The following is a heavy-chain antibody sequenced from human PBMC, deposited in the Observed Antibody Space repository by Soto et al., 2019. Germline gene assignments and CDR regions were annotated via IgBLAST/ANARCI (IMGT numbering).Heavy chain of an antibody. CDR1: GYTFTSYY. CDR2: INPSGGSI. CDR3: ARERRSSSSSFDY. D-gene: IGHD6-13*01. V-gene: IGHV1-46*01. Sequence: QVQLVQSGAEVRKPGASVKVSCKASGYTFTSYYMHWVRLAPGQGLEWMGIINPSGGSISYAQKFKGRVTMTRDTSTTTVYMELSSLRTEDTAVYYGARERRSSSSSFDYWGQGTLVTVSS. J-gene: IGHJ4*02.